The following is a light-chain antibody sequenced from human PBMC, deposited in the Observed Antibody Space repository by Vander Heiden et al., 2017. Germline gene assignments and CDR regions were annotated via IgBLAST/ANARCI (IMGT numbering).Light chain of an antibody. CDR3: AAWDSLSGSYF. V-gene: IGLV1-47*01. CDR1: NSNVGRDN. J-gene: IGLJ1*01. Sequence: QSALTQPPSASGAPGQRASFSCSARNSNVGRDNVHWYQQVPGKAPKLLIYNDYRRPSGVPARLSGSKSGTSASLAISGLRSEDEADYYCAAWDSLSGSYFFGTGTQVTVL. CDR2: NDY.